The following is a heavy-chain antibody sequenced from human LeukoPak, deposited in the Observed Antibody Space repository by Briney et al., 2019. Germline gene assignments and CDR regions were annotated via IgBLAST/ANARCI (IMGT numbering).Heavy chain of an antibody. J-gene: IGHJ4*02. Sequence: PSEILSLTCAVYGGSFSGYYWSWIRQPPGKGLEWIGEINHSGSTNYNPSLKSRVTISVDTSKNQFSLKLSSVTAADTAVYYCARLQQLVLWGDNDYWGQGTLVTVSS. CDR1: GGSFSGYY. V-gene: IGHV4-34*01. CDR2: INHSGST. CDR3: ARLQQLVLWGDNDY. D-gene: IGHD6-13*01.